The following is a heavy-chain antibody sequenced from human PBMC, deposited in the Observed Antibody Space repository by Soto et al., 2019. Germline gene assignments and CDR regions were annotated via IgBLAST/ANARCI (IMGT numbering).Heavy chain of an antibody. CDR3: ARRPKRGSYSWCFDF. V-gene: IGHV4-59*08. Sequence: SETLSLTCTVSGGSISSSYWSWIRQPPGKGLEWIGYIYYSGSTNYNPSLKSRLTMSVDTSKNQFSLNLISVTAADTAVYFCARRPKRGSYSWCFDFWGPGTLVTVSS. CDR1: GGSISSSY. CDR2: IYYSGST. J-gene: IGHJ4*02. D-gene: IGHD1-26*01.